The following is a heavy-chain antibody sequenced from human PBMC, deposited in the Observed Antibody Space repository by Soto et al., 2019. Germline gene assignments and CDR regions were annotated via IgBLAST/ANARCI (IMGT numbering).Heavy chain of an antibody. V-gene: IGHV4-59*02. CDR1: GGSVNTYY. Sequence: SETLSLTCSISGGSVNTYYWSWIRQPPGKELEWIGLTSYSGNTNYNPSLKSRVAMAVDTSKNQFSLTLSSVTAADTAVYYCARDGVGPFDYWGQGTLVTVSS. J-gene: IGHJ4*02. D-gene: IGHD3-3*01. CDR2: TSYSGNT. CDR3: ARDGVGPFDY.